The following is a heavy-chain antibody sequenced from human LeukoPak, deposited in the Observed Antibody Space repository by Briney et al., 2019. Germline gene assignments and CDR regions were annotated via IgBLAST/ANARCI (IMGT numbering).Heavy chain of an antibody. CDR1: GFTVSSNY. Sequence: GGSLRLSCAASGFTVSSNYMSWVRQAPGKGLEWVSVIYSGGSTYYADSVKGRFTISRHNSKNTLYLQMNSPRAEDTAVYYCARATVVGYYYHGMDVWGQGTTVTVSS. V-gene: IGHV3-53*04. J-gene: IGHJ6*02. CDR3: ARATVVGYYYHGMDV. D-gene: IGHD4-11*01. CDR2: IYSGGST.